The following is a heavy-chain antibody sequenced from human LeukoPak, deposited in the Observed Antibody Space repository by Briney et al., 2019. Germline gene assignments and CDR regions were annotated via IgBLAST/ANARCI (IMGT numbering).Heavy chain of an antibody. V-gene: IGHV4-61*02. D-gene: IGHD3-3*01. CDR2: IYTSGST. J-gene: IGHJ4*02. Sequence: SETLSLTCTVSGGSISSGSYYWSWIRQPAGKGLEWIGRIYTSGSTNYNPSLKSRVTISVDTSKNQFSLKLSSVTAADTAVYYCARYADYDFWSGYSRRGATYYFDYWGQGTLVTVSS. CDR3: ARYADYDFWSGYSRRGATYYFDY. CDR1: GGSISSGSYY.